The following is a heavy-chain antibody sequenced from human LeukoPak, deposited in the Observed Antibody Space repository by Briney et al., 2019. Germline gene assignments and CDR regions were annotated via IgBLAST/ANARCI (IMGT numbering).Heavy chain of an antibody. J-gene: IGHJ4*02. Sequence: GGSLRLSCAASGFTFSSYWMSWVRQAPGKGLEWVANIKQDGSEKYYVDSVKGRFTISRDNAKNSLYLQMNSLRAEDTAVYYYAISREYSYGHPYYFDYWGQGTLVTVSS. V-gene: IGHV3-7*03. CDR2: IKQDGSEK. D-gene: IGHD5-18*01. CDR3: AISREYSYGHPYYFDY. CDR1: GFTFSSYW.